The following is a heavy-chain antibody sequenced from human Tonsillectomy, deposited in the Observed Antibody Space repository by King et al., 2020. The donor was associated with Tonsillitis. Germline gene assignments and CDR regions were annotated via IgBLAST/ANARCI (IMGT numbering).Heavy chain of an antibody. V-gene: IGHV3-48*03. Sequence: VQLVESGGGLAQPGGSLRLSCAGSGFSFSNYELSWVRQAPGKGLGWVSYITTNGVTVYYADSVKGRFTTSRDNAKNSLFLQMNSLRAEDTAVYYCARAPCSSTHCRDVYYINLDLWGKGTTVTVSS. J-gene: IGHJ6*03. CDR2: ITTNGVTV. D-gene: IGHD2-2*01. CDR1: GFSFSNYE. CDR3: ARAPCSSTHCRDVYYINLDL.